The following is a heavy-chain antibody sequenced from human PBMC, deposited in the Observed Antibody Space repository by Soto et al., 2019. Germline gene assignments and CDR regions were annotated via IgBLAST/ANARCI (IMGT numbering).Heavy chain of an antibody. CDR1: GYSFTSYW. Sequence: GESLKISCKGSGYSFTSYWISWVRQMPGKGLEWMGRIDPSDSYTNYSPSFQGHVTISADKSISTAYLQWSSLKASDTAMYYCHTSLSSSQYYYYGMDVWGQETTVTVSS. CDR3: HTSLSSSQYYYYGMDV. J-gene: IGHJ6*02. CDR2: IDPSDSYT. D-gene: IGHD6-6*01. V-gene: IGHV5-10-1*01.